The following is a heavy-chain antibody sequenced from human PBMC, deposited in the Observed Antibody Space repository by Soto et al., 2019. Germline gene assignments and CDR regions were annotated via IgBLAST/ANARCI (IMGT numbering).Heavy chain of an antibody. V-gene: IGHV3-21*01. D-gene: IGHD2-2*02. CDR3: ARGYCTRSSCYIGGYYYYGMDV. CDR1: GFTLSSHT. Sequence: GGSLRLSCAASGFTLSSHTMNWVRQAPGKGLEWVSSISSDSSYKYYTDSVKGRFTVSRDNAKNSLYLQMNSLRAEDTAVYYCARGYCTRSSCYIGGYYYYGMDVWGQGATVTVSS. J-gene: IGHJ6*02. CDR2: ISSDSSYK.